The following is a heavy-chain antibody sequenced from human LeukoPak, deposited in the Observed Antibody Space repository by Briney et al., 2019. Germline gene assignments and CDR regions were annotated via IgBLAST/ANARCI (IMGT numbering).Heavy chain of an antibody. D-gene: IGHD3-9*01. CDR3: AKDPSRYFDWLFGAFDI. CDR1: GFTFSSYG. CDR2: ISYDGSNK. J-gene: IGHJ3*02. V-gene: IGHV3-30*18. Sequence: GGSLRLSCAASGFTFSSYGMHWVRQAPGKGLERVAVISYDGSNKYYADSVKGRFTISRDNSKNTLYMQMDSLRAEDTAVYYRAKDPSRYFDWLFGAFDIWGQGTMVTVSS.